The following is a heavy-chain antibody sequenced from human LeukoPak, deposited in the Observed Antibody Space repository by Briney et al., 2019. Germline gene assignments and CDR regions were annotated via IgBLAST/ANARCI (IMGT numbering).Heavy chain of an antibody. Sequence: PGGSLRLSCAASGFTFSSYEMNWVRQAPGKGLEWVSYISSSGSTIYYADSVKGRFTISRDNAKNSLYLQMNSLRAEDTAVYYCASVSGSYLGYWGRGTLVTVSS. J-gene: IGHJ4*02. D-gene: IGHD1-26*01. CDR2: ISSSGSTI. CDR1: GFTFSSYE. V-gene: IGHV3-48*03. CDR3: ASVSGSYLGY.